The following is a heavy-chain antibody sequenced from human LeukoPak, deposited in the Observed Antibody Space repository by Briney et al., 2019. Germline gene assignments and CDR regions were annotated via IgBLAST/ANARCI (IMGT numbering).Heavy chain of an antibody. J-gene: IGHJ4*02. D-gene: IGHD3-22*01. CDR2: IYTSGST. Sequence: SGTLSLTCTVSGGSISSYYWSWIRQPPGKGLEWIGYIYTSGSTNYNPSLKSRVTISVDTSKNQFSLKLSSVTAADTAVYYCARHPNSSGPVDYWGQGTLVTVSS. CDR1: GGSISSYY. CDR3: ARHPNSSGPVDY. V-gene: IGHV4-4*09.